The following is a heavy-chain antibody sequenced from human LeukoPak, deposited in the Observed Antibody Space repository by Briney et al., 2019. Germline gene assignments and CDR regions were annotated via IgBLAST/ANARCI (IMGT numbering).Heavy chain of an antibody. Sequence: ASVKVSCKASGYTFTGYYMHWVRQAPGQGLEWMGWINPNSGGTNYAQTFQGRVTMTRDTSISTAYMELSRLRSDDTAVYYCGRALGYGDDVGGRYFDLWGRGTLVTVSS. V-gene: IGHV1-2*02. D-gene: IGHD4-17*01. CDR3: GRALGYGDDVGGRYFDL. J-gene: IGHJ2*01. CDR1: GYTFTGYY. CDR2: INPNSGGT.